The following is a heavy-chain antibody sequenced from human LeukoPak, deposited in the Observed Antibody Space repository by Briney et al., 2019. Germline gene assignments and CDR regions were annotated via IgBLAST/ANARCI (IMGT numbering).Heavy chain of an antibody. CDR1: GFTFSSYS. CDR2: ISSSSSTI. D-gene: IGHD4-17*01. CDR3: ARSVDDYGDYGWLDY. V-gene: IGHV3-48*01. J-gene: IGHJ4*02. Sequence: GGSLRLSCAASGFTFSSYSMNWVRQAPGKGLEWVSYISSSSSTIYYADSVKGRFTISRDNAKNSLYLQMNSLRAEDTAVYYCARSVDDYGDYGWLDYWGQGTLVTVSS.